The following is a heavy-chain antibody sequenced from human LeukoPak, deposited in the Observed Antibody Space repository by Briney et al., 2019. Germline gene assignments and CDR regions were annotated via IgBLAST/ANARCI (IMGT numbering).Heavy chain of an antibody. CDR2: IRYDGSNK. V-gene: IGHV3-30*02. CDR3: AKVSLGYCSSTSCRPPYYYFDY. D-gene: IGHD2-2*01. CDR1: GFTFSSYG. Sequence: GGSLRLSCAASGFTFSSYGMHWVRQAPGKGLEWVAFIRYDGSNKYYADSVEGRFTISRDNSKNTLYLQMNSLRAEDTAVYYCAKVSLGYCSSTSCRPPYYYFDYWGQGTLVTVSS. J-gene: IGHJ4*02.